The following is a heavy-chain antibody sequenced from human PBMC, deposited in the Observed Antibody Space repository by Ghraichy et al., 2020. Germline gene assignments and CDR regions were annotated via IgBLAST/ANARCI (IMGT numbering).Heavy chain of an antibody. Sequence: ASVKVSCKASGYTFTSYGISWVRQAPGQGLEWMGWISAYNGNTNYAQKLQGRVTMTTDTSTSTAYMELRSLRSDDTAVYCCARLSQGYGHPTLGVVPADEDYWGQGTLVTVSS. CDR3: ARLSQGYGHPTLGVVPADEDY. D-gene: IGHD2-2*01. V-gene: IGHV1-18*01. J-gene: IGHJ4*02. CDR2: ISAYNGNT. CDR1: GYTFTSYG.